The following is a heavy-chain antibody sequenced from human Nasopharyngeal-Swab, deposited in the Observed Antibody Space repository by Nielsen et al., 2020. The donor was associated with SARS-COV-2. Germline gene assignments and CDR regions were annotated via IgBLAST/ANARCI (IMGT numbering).Heavy chain of an antibody. D-gene: IGHD3-16*01. CDR3: SRDLGGAYGY. Sequence: GESLKISCAASGFTLSWYWMHWVRQVPGKGLVWVARISDDENTINYAASVKGRFTISRDYAKNTLYPQMNNLRAEDTAIYYCSRDLGGAYGYWGQGTLVTVSS. J-gene: IGHJ4*02. CDR1: GFTLSWYW. CDR2: ISDDENTI. V-gene: IGHV3-74*01.